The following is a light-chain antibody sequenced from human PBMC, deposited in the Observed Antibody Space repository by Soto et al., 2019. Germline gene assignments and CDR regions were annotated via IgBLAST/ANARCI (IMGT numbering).Light chain of an antibody. Sequence: EIVLTQSPGTLSLSPGERATLSCRASQSVSSYYLAWYQQKPGQAPRLLIYGASTRATGISARFSGSGSGTEFTLTISSLQSEDFAVYYCQQYNNWPPITFGQGTRLEIK. V-gene: IGKV3-15*01. CDR2: GAS. CDR1: QSVSSY. J-gene: IGKJ5*01. CDR3: QQYNNWPPIT.